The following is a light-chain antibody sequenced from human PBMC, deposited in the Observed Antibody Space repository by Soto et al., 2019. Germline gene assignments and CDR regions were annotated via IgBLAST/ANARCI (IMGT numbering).Light chain of an antibody. CDR2: DAS. CDR1: QSISSW. V-gene: IGKV1-5*01. Sequence: GDRVAITCRASQSISSWLAWYQQKPGKAPNLLIYDASSLESGVPSRFSGSGSGTQFTLTISSLQPDDFATYYCQQYDSYPWTFGQGTKVEIK. J-gene: IGKJ1*01. CDR3: QQYDSYPWT.